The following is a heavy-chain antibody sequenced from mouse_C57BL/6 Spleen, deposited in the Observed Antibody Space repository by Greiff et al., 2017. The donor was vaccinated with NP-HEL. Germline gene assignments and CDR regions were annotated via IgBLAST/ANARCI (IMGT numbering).Heavy chain of an antibody. J-gene: IGHJ4*01. CDR3: ARRSGKGAMDY. V-gene: IGHV1-20*01. CDR2: INPYNGDT. Sequence: DVQLQESGPELVKPGDSVKISCKASGYSFTGYFMNWVMQSHGKSLEWIGRINPYNGDTFYNQKFKGKATLTVDKSSSTAHMELRSLTSEDSAVYYCARRSGKGAMDYWGQGTSVTVSS. CDR1: GYSFTGYF. D-gene: IGHD1-3*01.